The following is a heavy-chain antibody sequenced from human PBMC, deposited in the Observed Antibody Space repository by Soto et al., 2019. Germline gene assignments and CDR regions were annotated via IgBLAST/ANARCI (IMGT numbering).Heavy chain of an antibody. J-gene: IGHJ5*02. CDR1: GFTFSSYD. V-gene: IGHV3-13*04. Sequence: EVQLVESGGGLVQPGGSLRLSCAASGFTFSSYDMHWVRQVTGKGLEWVSGIGAAGDTYYAGSVQGRFGISRENAENSVYLQMNSLTAGDTAVYYCTRGTAGFDPWGQGTLVTVSS. D-gene: IGHD2-8*02. CDR2: IGAAGDT. CDR3: TRGTAGFDP.